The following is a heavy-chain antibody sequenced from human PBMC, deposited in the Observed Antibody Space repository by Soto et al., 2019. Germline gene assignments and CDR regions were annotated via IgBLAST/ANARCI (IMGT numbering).Heavy chain of an antibody. J-gene: IGHJ4*02. Sequence: EVQLLQYGGGLVQPGESLRLYCEASGFTFSSYAMSWVRQAPGKGLEWVSGISGRGSTNYADSVKGRFAISRDNSKTTLYLQMNSLRAEDTAVYYCAKEKDYEYVWGSYRYTSDYWGQGTLVTVSS. CDR2: ISGRGST. D-gene: IGHD3-16*02. V-gene: IGHV3-23*01. CDR1: GFTFSSYA. CDR3: AKEKDYEYVWGSYRYTSDY.